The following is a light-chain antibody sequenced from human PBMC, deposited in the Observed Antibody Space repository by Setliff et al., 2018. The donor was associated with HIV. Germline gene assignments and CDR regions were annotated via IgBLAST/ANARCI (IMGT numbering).Light chain of an antibody. Sequence: SYELTQPPSVSVAPGKTARITCGGNNIGSKSVHWYQQKPGQAPVLVIYYDSDRPSGIPERFSGSNSGNTATLTISRVEAGDEADYYCQVWDRSSDSYVFGTGTKV. CDR2: YDS. V-gene: IGLV3-21*04. J-gene: IGLJ1*01. CDR1: NIGSKS. CDR3: QVWDRSSDSYV.